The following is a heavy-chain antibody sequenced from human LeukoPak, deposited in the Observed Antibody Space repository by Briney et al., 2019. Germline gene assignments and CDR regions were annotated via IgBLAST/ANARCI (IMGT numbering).Heavy chain of an antibody. Sequence: SETLSLTCTVSGGSISSGSYYWSWIRQPPGKGLEWIGYIYYSGSTNCNPSLKSRVTISVDTSKNQFSLKLSSVTAADTAVYYCARRGSGWPGYYFDYWGQGTLVTVSS. D-gene: IGHD6-19*01. CDR1: GGSISSGSYY. J-gene: IGHJ4*02. CDR3: ARRGSGWPGYYFDY. V-gene: IGHV4-61*01. CDR2: IYYSGST.